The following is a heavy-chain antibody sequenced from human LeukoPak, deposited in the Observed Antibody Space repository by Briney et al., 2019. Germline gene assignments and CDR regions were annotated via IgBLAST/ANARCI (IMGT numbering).Heavy chain of an antibody. CDR1: GFTVSSNY. Sequence: GGSLRLSCAASGFTVSSNYMSWVRQAPGKGLEWVLVIYSGGSTYYADSVKGRFTISRDNSKNTLYLQMNSLRAEDTAVYYCARTGSYGDYVYSLDYWGQGTLVTVSS. CDR3: ARTGSYGDYVYSLDY. CDR2: IYSGGST. J-gene: IGHJ4*02. V-gene: IGHV3-53*01. D-gene: IGHD4-17*01.